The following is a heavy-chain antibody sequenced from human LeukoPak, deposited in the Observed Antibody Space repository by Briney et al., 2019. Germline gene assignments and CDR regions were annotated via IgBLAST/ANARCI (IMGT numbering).Heavy chain of an antibody. D-gene: IGHD7-27*01. CDR1: GGSFITSG. Sequence: SVKVSCKASGGSFITSGFSWVRQAPGQELEWMGGVIPIYGTPSYAQKFQGRVTITTDESTSTAYMELSSLRSEDTAVYYCARDHWGIVENGYDYFYYDMDVWGQGTTVTVSS. J-gene: IGHJ6*02. CDR2: VIPIYGTP. CDR3: ARDHWGIVENGYDYFYYDMDV. V-gene: IGHV1-69*05.